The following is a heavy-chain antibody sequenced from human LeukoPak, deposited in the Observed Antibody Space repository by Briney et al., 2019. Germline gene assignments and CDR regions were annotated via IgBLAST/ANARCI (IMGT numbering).Heavy chain of an antibody. CDR2: IYPGDSDT. CDR1: GYSFTSYW. CDR3: ARVYPGCSGGSCYIIDWFDP. V-gene: IGHV5-51*01. D-gene: IGHD2-15*01. Sequence: GESLQISCKGSGYSFTSYWIGWVRQMPGKGLEWMGIIYPGDSDTRYSPSFQGQVTISADKSISTAYLQWSSLKASDTAMYYCARVYPGCSGGSCYIIDWFDPWGQGTLVTVSS. J-gene: IGHJ5*02.